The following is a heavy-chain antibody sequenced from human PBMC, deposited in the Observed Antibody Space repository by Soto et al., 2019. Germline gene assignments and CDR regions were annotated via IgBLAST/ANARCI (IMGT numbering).Heavy chain of an antibody. J-gene: IGHJ4*02. Sequence: QVQLVQSGAEVKKPGSSVKVSCKASGGTFSSYAISWVRQAPGQGLEWMGGIIPISGPANYAQNFQGRFTITADKSPSTSLRELISLRSEDTAVYYCATLGGTAMVKLVYRGQGTLVTVAS. D-gene: IGHD5-18*01. CDR1: GGTFSSYA. CDR3: ATLGGTAMVKLVY. CDR2: IIPISGPA. V-gene: IGHV1-69*06.